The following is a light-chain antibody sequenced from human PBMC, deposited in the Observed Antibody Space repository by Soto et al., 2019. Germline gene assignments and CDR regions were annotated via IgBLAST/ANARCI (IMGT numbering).Light chain of an antibody. CDR1: QSISYN. CDR2: DAS. J-gene: IGKJ2*01. Sequence: EIVLTQSPATLSLSPGERATLSCRASQSISYNLAWYQQKHDQAPRLLIYDASNRATGVPARFSGSGSGTDFTLSISSLEPEDFAVYYCQQRGDWPLYTFGQGSRLEIK. CDR3: QQRGDWPLYT. V-gene: IGKV3-11*01.